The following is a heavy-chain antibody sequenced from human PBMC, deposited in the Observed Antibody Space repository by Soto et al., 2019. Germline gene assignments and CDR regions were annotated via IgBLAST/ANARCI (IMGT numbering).Heavy chain of an antibody. CDR3: TRRIAVAGIYYFDY. CDR1: GFTFSHAW. J-gene: IGHJ4*02. D-gene: IGHD6-19*01. CDR2: IKSISDGETT. Sequence: LLVESGGGFVQPGGSLRLSCVASGFTFSHAWMDWVRQAPGKGLEWVGRIKSISDGETTNYAASVAGRFTISRDDSKNTLFLHVNSLKTEDTGVYYCTRRIAVAGIYYFDYWGQGTLVTVSS. V-gene: IGHV3-15*07.